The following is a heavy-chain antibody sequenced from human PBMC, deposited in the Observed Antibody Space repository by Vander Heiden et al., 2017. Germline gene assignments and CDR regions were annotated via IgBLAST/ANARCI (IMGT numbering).Heavy chain of an antibody. J-gene: IGHJ6*03. CDR2: RERGGRK. V-gene: IGHV3-53*01. Sequence: EVQLVESGGGLIQPGGSLRLSCAASGFTVSSNYMSWVRQAPGKGLEWVSWRERGGRKEEEEAGKGRGKREREKEKKKRECKRKRRREEEKEGDYCAREFGKYSSGPGRGMEGGGKG. D-gene: IGHD6-19*01. CDR3: AREFGKYSSGPGRGMEG. CDR1: GFTVSSNY.